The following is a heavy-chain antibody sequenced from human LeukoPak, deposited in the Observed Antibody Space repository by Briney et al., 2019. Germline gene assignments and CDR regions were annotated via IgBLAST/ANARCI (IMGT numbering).Heavy chain of an antibody. Sequence: PGGSLRLSCAASGFTFSSYWMSWVRQAPGKGLEWVANIKQDGSDKNYVDSVKGRFTISRDNAKNSLYLQMNSLRAEDTAVYYCTTDPNYDILTGSWFDPWGQGTLVTVSS. CDR3: TTDPNYDILTGSWFDP. J-gene: IGHJ5*02. CDR2: IKQDGSDK. CDR1: GFTFSSYW. D-gene: IGHD3-9*01. V-gene: IGHV3-7*05.